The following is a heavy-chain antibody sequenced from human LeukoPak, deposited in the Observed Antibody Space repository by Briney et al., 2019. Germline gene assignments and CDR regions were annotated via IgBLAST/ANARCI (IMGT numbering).Heavy chain of an antibody. CDR1: GFTFSSYW. CDR2: INSDGSST. Sequence: PGGSLRLSCAASGFTFSSYWMHWVRQAPGKGLVWVSRINSDGSSTSYADSVKGRFTISRDNAKNTLYLQMNSLRAEDTAVYYCARAVNYGSGISVHWFDPRXQGTLVTVSS. V-gene: IGHV3-74*01. CDR3: ARAVNYGSGISVHWFDP. J-gene: IGHJ5*02. D-gene: IGHD3-10*01.